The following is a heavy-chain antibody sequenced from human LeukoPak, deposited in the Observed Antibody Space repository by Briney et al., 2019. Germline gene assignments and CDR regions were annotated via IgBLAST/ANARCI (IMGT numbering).Heavy chain of an antibody. Sequence: NASETLSLTCTVSGGSISSGDYYWSWIRQPPGKGLEWIGYIYYSGSTYYNPSLKSRVTISVDTSKNQFSLKLSSVTAADTAVYYCARAGAHYYDSSGYYYWYFDLWGRGTLVTVSS. CDR2: IYYSGST. CDR3: ARAGAHYYDSSGYYYWYFDL. CDR1: GGSISSGDYY. D-gene: IGHD3-22*01. V-gene: IGHV4-30-4*01. J-gene: IGHJ2*01.